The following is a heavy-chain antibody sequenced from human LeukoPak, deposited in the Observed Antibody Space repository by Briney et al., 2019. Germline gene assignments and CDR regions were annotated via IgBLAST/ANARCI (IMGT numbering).Heavy chain of an antibody. CDR1: GFTVSSSY. Sequence: GGSLRLSCAASGFTVSSSYISWVRQAPGKGLEWVSAIYSGGTTYYADSVRGRFTISRDNSKNTLYLLMNSLRAEDTAMYHCARQTGESTNFDYWGQGTLVTVSS. D-gene: IGHD2-2*01. CDR3: ARQTGESTNFDY. J-gene: IGHJ4*02. V-gene: IGHV3-53*01. CDR2: IYSGGTT.